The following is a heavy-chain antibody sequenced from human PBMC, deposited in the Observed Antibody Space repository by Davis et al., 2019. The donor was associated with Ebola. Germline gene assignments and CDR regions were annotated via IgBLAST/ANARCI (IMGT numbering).Heavy chain of an antibody. CDR2: IYYSGST. J-gene: IGHJ4*02. D-gene: IGHD1-20*01. CDR1: GGSISSGGYY. CDR3: ARGSYNWNYVRY. Sequence: SETLSLTCTVSGGSISSGGYYWSWIRQHPGKGLEWIGYIYYSGSTYYNPSLKSRVTISVDTSKNQFSLKLSSVTAADTAVYYCARGSYNWNYVRYWGQGTLVTVSS. V-gene: IGHV4-31*03.